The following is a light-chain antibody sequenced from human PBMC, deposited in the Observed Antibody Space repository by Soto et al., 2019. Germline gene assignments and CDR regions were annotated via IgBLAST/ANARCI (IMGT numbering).Light chain of an antibody. CDR2: DVS. J-gene: IGLJ3*02. CDR3: SSFTSSSTRE. CDR1: SSDVGAYNY. V-gene: IGLV2-14*03. Sequence: QSALTQPASVSATPGQSITISCTGASSDVGAYNYVSWYQQHPGKAPKLMIYDVSNRPSGVSNRFSGSKSGNTASLTISGLQAEDEADYYCSSFTSSSTREFGGGTKLTVL.